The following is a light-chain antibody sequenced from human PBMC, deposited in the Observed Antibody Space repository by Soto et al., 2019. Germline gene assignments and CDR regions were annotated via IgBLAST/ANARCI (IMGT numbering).Light chain of an antibody. V-gene: IGKV1-27*01. J-gene: IGKJ5*01. Sequence: DIRMTQSPSSLSASVGDRVTITCRASQDISVYLAWYQQKPGKVPKLLIYSASTLQSGVPSRFSGSGSGTDFTLTISSLQPEDVVTYYCQKFNTAPLTFGQGTRLEIK. CDR1: QDISVY. CDR3: QKFNTAPLT. CDR2: SAS.